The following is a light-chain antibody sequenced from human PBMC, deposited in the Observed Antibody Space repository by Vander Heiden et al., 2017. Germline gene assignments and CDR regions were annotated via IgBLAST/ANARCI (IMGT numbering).Light chain of an antibody. CDR1: KLGDKY. Sequence: SYELTQPPSVSVSPGQTARITCSGHKLGDKYACWYQQKPGQSPVLVIYQDSKRPSGIPERFSGYNSGNTATLTISGTQAMDEADYYCQAWDSSTAVFGTGTKVTVL. V-gene: IGLV3-1*01. J-gene: IGLJ1*01. CDR3: QAWDSSTAV. CDR2: QDS.